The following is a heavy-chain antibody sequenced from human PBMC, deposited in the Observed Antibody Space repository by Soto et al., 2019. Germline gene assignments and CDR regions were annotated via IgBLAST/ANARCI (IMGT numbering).Heavy chain of an antibody. Sequence: QVQLRESGPGLVKPSETLSLTCTVSGGSISTSQWWSWLRQPPGKGLEWIGEKYHSGSSNYNTSLMSRVTISVDKSKTQCSLKLSSVAAADTAVYYCASKTYESKGTFDYWGQGTLVTVSS. CDR3: ASKTYESKGTFDY. CDR2: KYHSGSS. D-gene: IGHD3-22*01. V-gene: IGHV4-4*02. J-gene: IGHJ4*02. CDR1: GGSISTSQW.